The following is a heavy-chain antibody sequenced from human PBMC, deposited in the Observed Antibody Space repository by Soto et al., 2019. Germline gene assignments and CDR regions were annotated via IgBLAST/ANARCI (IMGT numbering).Heavy chain of an antibody. CDR3: ARVPLGYGSGSYYNYGMDV. V-gene: IGHV1-69*01. Sequence: QVQLVQSGAEVKKPGSSVKVSCKASGGTFSSYAISWVRQAPGQGLEWMGGIIPIFGTANYAQKFQGRVTITADESTSTAYMERSSLRSEDTAVYYCARVPLGYGSGSYYNYGMDVWGQGTTVTVSS. D-gene: IGHD3-10*01. J-gene: IGHJ6*02. CDR2: IIPIFGTA. CDR1: GGTFSSYA.